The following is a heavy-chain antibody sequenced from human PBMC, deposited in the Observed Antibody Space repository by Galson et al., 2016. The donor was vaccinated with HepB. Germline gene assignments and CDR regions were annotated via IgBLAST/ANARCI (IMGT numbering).Heavy chain of an antibody. CDR3: ARDLGGRVTGADY. D-gene: IGHD2-15*01. CDR1: GYTFIHFY. J-gene: IGHJ4*02. CDR2: INLTGGMA. Sequence: QSGAEVKKPGESLQISCKASGYTFIHFYMHWVRQAPGQGLEWMAMINLTGGMATYAQKFQGRVTVTRDTSTSTVYMELKSLKSEDTAVYYCARDLGGRVTGADYWGRGTLVTVSS. V-gene: IGHV1-46*01.